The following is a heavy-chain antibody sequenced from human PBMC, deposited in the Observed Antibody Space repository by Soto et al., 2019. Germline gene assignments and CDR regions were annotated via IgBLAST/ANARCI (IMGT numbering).Heavy chain of an antibody. D-gene: IGHD3-22*01. Sequence: GESLKISCQGFDCIFTSHWIGWVRQMPGKGLEWMGIIYPGDFDTRYSPSFQGQVTISADKSISTAYLQWSSLKPSDTAIYYCARHGSDYSDSSAFSIDFWGQGTQVTVSS. CDR3: ARHGSDYSDSSAFSIDF. CDR1: DCIFTSHW. J-gene: IGHJ4*02. CDR2: IYPGDFDT. V-gene: IGHV5-51*01.